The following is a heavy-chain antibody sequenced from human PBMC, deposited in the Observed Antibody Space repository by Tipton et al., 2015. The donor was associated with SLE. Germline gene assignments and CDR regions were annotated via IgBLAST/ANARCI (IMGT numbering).Heavy chain of an antibody. J-gene: IGHJ4*02. D-gene: IGHD6-19*01. V-gene: IGHV4-30-4*01. Sequence: TLSLTCSVSGGSISSGDYFWSWIRQPPGRGLEWIGYIYYSGTTYYNPSLKSRVTISVDTSKNQFSLKLSSVTAADTAVYFCARADIAVAGTFDHWGQGTLVTVSS. CDR2: IYYSGTT. CDR3: ARADIAVAGTFDH. CDR1: GGSISSGDYF.